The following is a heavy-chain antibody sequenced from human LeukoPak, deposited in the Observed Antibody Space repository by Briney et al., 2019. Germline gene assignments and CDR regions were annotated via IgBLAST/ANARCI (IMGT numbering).Heavy chain of an antibody. J-gene: IGHJ6*03. Sequence: PSETLSFTCTVAGGSISSNYWSWIRKPPGKGLEWIGYTYYSGSTNYNPSLKSRVIISVDTSKNQFSLKLSSVTAADTAVYYCERSTMVQGVGYYYYYMDVWGKGTTVTVSS. CDR3: ERSTMVQGVGYYYYYMDV. CDR2: TYYSGST. V-gene: IGHV4-59*01. CDR1: GGSISSNY. D-gene: IGHD3-10*01.